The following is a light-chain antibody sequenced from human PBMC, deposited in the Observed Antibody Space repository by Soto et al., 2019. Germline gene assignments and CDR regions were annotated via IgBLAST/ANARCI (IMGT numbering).Light chain of an antibody. CDR3: MQALQSPWT. CDR2: LGS. Sequence: DIVMTQSPLSLPVTPGEPASISCRSSQSLLHTNGYNYLDWYLQKPGQSPQLLIYLGSNRASGVPDRFSGSGSGTDFTLKISRVEADDVVVYYCMQALQSPWTFGQGTKVEIK. V-gene: IGKV2-28*01. J-gene: IGKJ1*01. CDR1: QSLLHTNGYNY.